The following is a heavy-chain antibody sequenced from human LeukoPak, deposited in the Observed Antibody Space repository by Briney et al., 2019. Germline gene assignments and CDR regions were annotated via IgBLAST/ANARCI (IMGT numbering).Heavy chain of an antibody. CDR1: GFTFSSYS. D-gene: IGHD3-9*01. J-gene: IGHJ4*02. CDR3: GRDRGFDSRDY. Sequence: GGSLRLSCAASGFTFSSYSMNWVRQAPGKGLEWVSYISSSSSTIYYADSVKGRFTISRDNAKNSLYLQMNSLRPEDTAVYYCGRDRGFDSRDYWGQGTLVTVSS. V-gene: IGHV3-48*01. CDR2: ISSSSSTI.